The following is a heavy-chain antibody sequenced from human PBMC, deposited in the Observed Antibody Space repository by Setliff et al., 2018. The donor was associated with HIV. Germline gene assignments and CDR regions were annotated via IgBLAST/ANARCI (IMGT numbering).Heavy chain of an antibody. CDR1: GFTFDDYT. D-gene: IGHD5-18*01. Sequence: LRLSCAASGFTFDDYTMQWVRQAPGKGLEWVSLISWDGGTTKYADSVKGRFTISRDNAKNSLYLQMNSLRAEDSAVYYCARDDGEYSYGYIRYYYFMDVWGKGTTVTVSS. CDR3: ARDDGEYSYGYIRYYYFMDV. J-gene: IGHJ6*03. V-gene: IGHV3-43*01. CDR2: ISWDGGTT.